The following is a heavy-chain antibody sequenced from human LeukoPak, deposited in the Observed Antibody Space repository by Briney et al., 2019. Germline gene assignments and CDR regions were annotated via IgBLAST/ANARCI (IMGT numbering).Heavy chain of an antibody. D-gene: IGHD1-26*01. CDR2: ISAYNGDT. V-gene: IGHV1-18*01. Sequence: ASVKVSCKASGYTFTSYYIHWVRQAPGQGLEWMGWISAYNGDTNYAQNLQGRVTMTTDTSTSTAYMELRSLRSDDTAVYYCARLNPSGFDYWGQGTLVTVSS. CDR1: GYTFTSYY. J-gene: IGHJ4*02. CDR3: ARLNPSGFDY.